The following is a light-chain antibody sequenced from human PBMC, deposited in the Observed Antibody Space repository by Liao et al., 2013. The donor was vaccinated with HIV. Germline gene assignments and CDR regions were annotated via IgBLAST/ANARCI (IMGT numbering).Light chain of an antibody. CDR3: QSADSSGTCPV. CDR2: YDS. CDR1: NIESKS. V-gene: IGLV3-21*01. J-gene: IGLJ3*02. Sequence: SYELTQPPSVSVAPGKTARITCGGNNIESKSVHWYQQKPGQAPVLVILYDSDRPSGIPERFSGSSSGTTVTLTISGVQAEDEADYYCQSADSSGTCPVFGGGTKLTVL.